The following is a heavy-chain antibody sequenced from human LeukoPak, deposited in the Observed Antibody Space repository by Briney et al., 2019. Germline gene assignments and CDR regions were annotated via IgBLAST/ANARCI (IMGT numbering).Heavy chain of an antibody. D-gene: IGHD5-18*01. J-gene: IGHJ6*02. CDR1: GFTFSSYA. CDR3: ARSPRYSYGSPTDYYYYGMDV. Sequence: GGSLRLSCAASGFTFSSYAMHWVRQAPGKGLEWVAVISYDGSNKYYADSVKGRFTISRDDSKNTLYLQMNSLRAEDTAVYYCARSPRYSYGSPTDYYYYGMDVWGQGTTVTVSS. V-gene: IGHV3-30-3*01. CDR2: ISYDGSNK.